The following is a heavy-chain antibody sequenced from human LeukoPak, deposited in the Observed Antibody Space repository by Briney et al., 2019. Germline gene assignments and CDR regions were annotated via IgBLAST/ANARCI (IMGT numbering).Heavy chain of an antibody. D-gene: IGHD5-18*01. V-gene: IGHV4-59*01. CDR2: IYYSGST. CDR3: ARDKGYSYGYGNFDY. Sequence: NPSETLSLTCTVSGGSISSYYWNWIRQPPGKGLEWIGYIYYSGSTNYNPSLKSRVTISVDTSKSQFSLKLSSVTAADTAVYYCARDKGYSYGYGNFDYWGQGTLVTVSS. CDR1: GGSISSYY. J-gene: IGHJ4*02.